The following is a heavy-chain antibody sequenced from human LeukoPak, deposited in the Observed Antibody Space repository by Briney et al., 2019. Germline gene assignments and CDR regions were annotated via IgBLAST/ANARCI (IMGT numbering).Heavy chain of an antibody. V-gene: IGHV4-38-2*02. Sequence: PSETLSLTCTVSGYSISSDYCWGWIRQSPGKGLEWIGSIYNSGSTYYNPPLKSRITISVDTSKNQFSLRLRSVTAEDTATYYGARDRLWIEPLDYWGQGTLVIVSS. D-gene: IGHD5-18*01. CDR3: ARDRLWIEPLDY. CDR1: GYSISSDYC. CDR2: IYNSGST. J-gene: IGHJ4*02.